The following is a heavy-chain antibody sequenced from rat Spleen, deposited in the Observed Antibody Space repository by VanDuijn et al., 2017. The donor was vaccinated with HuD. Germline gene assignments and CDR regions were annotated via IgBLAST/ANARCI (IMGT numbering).Heavy chain of an antibody. D-gene: IGHD1-12*02. J-gene: IGHJ2*01. CDR3: ARAYDGSPYYFDY. V-gene: IGHV5-29*01. CDR2: VSHDGSNT. Sequence: EVQLVQSDGGLVPPGGSLKVSCAVSGLTFSDYYMAWVRRAPTKGLEWVASVSHDGSNTYYRDSVKGRFTASRDNAKSTLYLQMNSLRSEDTATYFCARAYDGSPYYFDYWGQGVMVTVSS. CDR1: GLTFSDYY.